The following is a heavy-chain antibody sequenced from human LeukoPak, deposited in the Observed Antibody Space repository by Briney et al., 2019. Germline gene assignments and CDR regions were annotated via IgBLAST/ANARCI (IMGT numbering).Heavy chain of an antibody. CDR1: GFTFNTYW. Sequence: GGSLRLSCAASGFTFNTYWMSWVRQAPGKGLEWVANIKQDGSEKYYVDSVKGRFTISRDNAKNSLYLQMNSLRAEDTAVYYCARIGLRDPSRDAFDIWGQGTMVTVSS. V-gene: IGHV3-7*01. CDR3: ARIGLRDPSRDAFDI. J-gene: IGHJ3*02. CDR2: IKQDGSEK. D-gene: IGHD3-16*01.